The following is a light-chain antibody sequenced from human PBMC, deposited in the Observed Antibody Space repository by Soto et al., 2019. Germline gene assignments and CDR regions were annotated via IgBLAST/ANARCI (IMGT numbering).Light chain of an antibody. Sequence: QSVLAQPSSVSGSPGQSVTISCTGTSSDVGSYNLVSWYQQHPGKAPKLMIYEVSKRPSGVSNRFSGSKSGNTASLTISGLQAEHEADYHCCSYAGSSTFLYVFGTGTKVTVL. CDR2: EVS. CDR1: SSDVGSYNL. V-gene: IGLV2-23*02. J-gene: IGLJ1*01. CDR3: CSYAGSSTFLYV.